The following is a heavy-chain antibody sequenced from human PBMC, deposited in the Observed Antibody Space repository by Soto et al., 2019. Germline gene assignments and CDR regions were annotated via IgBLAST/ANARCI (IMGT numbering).Heavy chain of an antibody. V-gene: IGHV1-18*01. Sequence: HVQLVPSGAEVKKPGASVKVSCKASGYTFTSYCIIWVRQAPGQGLEWMGCSSAYNGHTNYAQKLQGRVTMNTDTSTRTAYMELRSLTSDDTAVYYCATYSSNCYFDYWGQRTLVTVSS. CDR1: GYTFTSYC. CDR2: SSAYNGHT. J-gene: IGHJ4*02. D-gene: IGHD6-13*01. CDR3: ATYSSNCYFDY.